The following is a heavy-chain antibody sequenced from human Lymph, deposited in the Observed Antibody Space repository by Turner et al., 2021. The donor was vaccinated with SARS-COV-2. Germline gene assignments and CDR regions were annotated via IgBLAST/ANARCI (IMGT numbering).Heavy chain of an antibody. CDR2: INPNSGGT. CDR3: ARDVERYNDFWSGYSGGYGMDV. J-gene: IGHJ6*02. Sequence: QVQLMQSGAEVKQPGASVKVSCKASANTFTGSYMHWVRQAPGQGLEWMGWINPNSGGTNYAQKFQGRVTMTRDTAISAAYMELSRLRSDDTAVYYCARDVERYNDFWSGYSGGYGMDVWGQGTTVTVSS. V-gene: IGHV1-2*02. D-gene: IGHD3-3*01. CDR1: ANTFTGSY.